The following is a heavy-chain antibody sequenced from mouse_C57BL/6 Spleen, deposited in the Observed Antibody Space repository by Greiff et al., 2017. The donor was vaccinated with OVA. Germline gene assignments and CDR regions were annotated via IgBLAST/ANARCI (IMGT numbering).Heavy chain of an antibody. CDR2: INPGSGGT. CDR3: ARGGYSFDY. V-gene: IGHV1-54*01. CDR1: GYAFTNYL. J-gene: IGHJ2*01. Sequence: VQLQESGAELVRPGTSVKVSCKASGYAFTNYLIEWVKQRPGQGLEWIGVINPGSGGTNYNEKFKGKATLTADKSSSTAYMQLSSLTSEDSAVYFCARGGYSFDYWGQGTTLTVSS.